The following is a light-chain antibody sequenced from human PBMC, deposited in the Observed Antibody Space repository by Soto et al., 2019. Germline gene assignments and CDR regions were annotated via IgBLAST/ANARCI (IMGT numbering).Light chain of an antibody. CDR1: QSVSSSY. Sequence: EIVLTQSPGTLSLSPGERATLSCRASQSVSSSYLAWYQQKPGQAPRLLIYGASSRATGIPDRFSGSGSGTDFTLTISRLEPEGFAVYYCQQYGSSLTCGGGTKVEIK. CDR2: GAS. V-gene: IGKV3-20*01. CDR3: QQYGSSLT. J-gene: IGKJ4*01.